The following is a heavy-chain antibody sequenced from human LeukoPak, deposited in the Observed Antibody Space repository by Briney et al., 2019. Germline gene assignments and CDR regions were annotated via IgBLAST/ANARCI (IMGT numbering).Heavy chain of an antibody. CDR2: ISRDGSIT. CDR3: ARDHYGSVDY. J-gene: IGHJ4*02. CDR1: GFTLSSYW. Sequence: PGGSLRLSCAASGFTLSSYWMHWVRQVPGKGLVWVSRISRDGSITYYADSVKGRFTFSRDNAKNTLYLQMNTLRAEDTAMYYCARDHYGSVDYWGQGTLVTVSS. V-gene: IGHV3-74*01. D-gene: IGHD3-10*01.